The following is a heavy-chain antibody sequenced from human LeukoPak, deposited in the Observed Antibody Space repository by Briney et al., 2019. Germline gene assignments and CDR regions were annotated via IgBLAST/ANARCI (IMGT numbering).Heavy chain of an antibody. V-gene: IGHV1-2*02. Sequence: GASVKVSCKASGYTFTGYYMHWVRQAPGQGLEWMGWINPNSGGTNYAQKFQGRVTMTRDTSISTAYMELSRLRSDDTAVYYCARVPRSTTKERLRDYWGQGTLVTVSS. CDR1: GYTFTGYY. D-gene: IGHD1-14*01. CDR2: INPNSGGT. CDR3: ARVPRSTTKERLRDY. J-gene: IGHJ4*02.